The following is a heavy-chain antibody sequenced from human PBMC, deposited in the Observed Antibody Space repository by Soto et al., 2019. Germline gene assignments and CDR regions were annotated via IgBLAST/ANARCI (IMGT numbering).Heavy chain of an antibody. J-gene: IGHJ4*02. V-gene: IGHV4-39*01. CDR1: GASISSSNYY. Sequence: SQTLSLTCAVSGASISSSNYYWGWIRQPPGKGLEWIASIYSGGNTYYNPSLKSRVAMSVDTSENQFSLRLTSVTAADTAMYYCARHMVSGWDYYSHDYWGQGTLVTVSS. D-gene: IGHD6-25*01. CDR3: ARHMVSGWDYYSHDY. CDR2: IYSGGNT.